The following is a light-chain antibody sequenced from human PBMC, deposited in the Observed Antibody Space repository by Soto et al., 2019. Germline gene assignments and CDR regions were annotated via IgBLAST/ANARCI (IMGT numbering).Light chain of an antibody. CDR2: GNS. J-gene: IGLJ2*01. V-gene: IGLV1-40*01. CDR3: QSYDRSLSGSVV. CDR1: SSNIGAGYD. Sequence: QSVLTQPPSVSGAPGKRVTISGTGSSSNIGAGYDVHWYQQLPGTAPKLLIYGNSNRPSGVPDRFSGSKSGTSASLAITGLQAEDEADYYCQSYDRSLSGSVVFGGETKLTVL.